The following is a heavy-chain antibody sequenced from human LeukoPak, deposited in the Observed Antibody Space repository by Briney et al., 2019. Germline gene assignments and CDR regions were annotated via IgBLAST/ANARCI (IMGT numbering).Heavy chain of an antibody. Sequence: ASVKVSCKASGYTFTSYGISWVRQAPGQGLEWMGWISAYNGDTNYVQKLQGRVTMTTDTSTSTAYMELRSLRSDDTAVYYCARERIAAAGRGFDPWGQGTLVTVSS. V-gene: IGHV1-18*01. J-gene: IGHJ5*02. D-gene: IGHD6-13*01. CDR2: ISAYNGDT. CDR3: ARERIAAAGRGFDP. CDR1: GYTFTSYG.